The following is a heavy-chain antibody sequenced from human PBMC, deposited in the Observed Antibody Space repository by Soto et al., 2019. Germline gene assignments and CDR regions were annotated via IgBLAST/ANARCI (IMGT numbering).Heavy chain of an antibody. CDR3: ARVPDR. CDR2: IYHSGST. Sequence: LCGGSISSGGYSWRWIRQPTGKGLEWIGYIYHSGSTYYNPSLKSRVTISVDRSKNQFSLKLSSVTAADTAVYYCARVPDRWGQGTLVTVSS. J-gene: IGHJ5*02. D-gene: IGHD2-2*01. CDR1: GGSISSGGYS. V-gene: IGHV4-30-2*01.